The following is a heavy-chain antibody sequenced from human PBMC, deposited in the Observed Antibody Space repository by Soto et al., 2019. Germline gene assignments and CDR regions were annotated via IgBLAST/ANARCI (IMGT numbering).Heavy chain of an antibody. CDR1: GYSFTSYW. Sequence: GESLKISCKGSGYSFTSYWIGWVRQMPGKGLEWMGIIYPGDSDTRYSPSFQGQVTISADKSISTAYLQWSSLKSSDTAMYYCARLDSSGYYSRGWFDPWGQGTLVTVSS. CDR3: ARLDSSGYYSRGWFDP. V-gene: IGHV5-51*01. D-gene: IGHD3-22*01. J-gene: IGHJ5*02. CDR2: IYPGDSDT.